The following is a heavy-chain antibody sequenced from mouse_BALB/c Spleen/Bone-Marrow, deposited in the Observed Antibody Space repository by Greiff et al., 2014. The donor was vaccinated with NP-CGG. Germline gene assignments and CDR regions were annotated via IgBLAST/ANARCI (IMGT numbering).Heavy chain of an antibody. CDR3: ARFITRGTFVY. D-gene: IGHD1-1*01. J-gene: IGHJ2*01. V-gene: IGHV5-6-5*01. CDR1: GFSFSSYV. Sequence: EVQLEQSGGGLVKPGGSLKLSCAASGFSFSSYVMTWVRQTPEKRLEWVASISSGGSTYYPDSVKGRFTISRDNARNILYLQMSSLRSEDTAMYYCARFITRGTFVYWGQGTTLTVSS. CDR2: ISSGGST.